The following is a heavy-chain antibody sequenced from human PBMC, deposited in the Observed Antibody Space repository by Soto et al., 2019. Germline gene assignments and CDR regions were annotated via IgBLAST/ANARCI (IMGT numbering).Heavy chain of an antibody. CDR2: ISAYNGNT. D-gene: IGHD3-3*01. CDR3: ARDTIFGVVMFDY. V-gene: IGHV1-18*01. J-gene: IGHJ4*02. CDR1: GYTFTSYG. Sequence: ASVKVSCKASGYTFTSYGISWVRQAPGQRLEWMGWISAYNGNTNYAQKLQGRVTMTTDTSTSTAYMELRCLSFDDTAVYYCARDTIFGVVMFDYWGQGTLVTVSS.